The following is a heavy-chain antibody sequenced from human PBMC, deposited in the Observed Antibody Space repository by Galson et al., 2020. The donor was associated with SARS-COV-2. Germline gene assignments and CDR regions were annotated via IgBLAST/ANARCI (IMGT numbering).Heavy chain of an antibody. J-gene: IGHJ4*02. CDR3: ARDTSNCLCGPDN. Sequence: ASVKVSCKVSGYTLTELSMHWVRQAPGKGLEWMGGFDPEDGETIYAQKFQGRVTMTRDTSTSTVYMELSSLRSEDTAIYYCARDTSNCLCGPDNWGQGTLVIVSS. CDR2: FDPEDGET. CDR1: GYTLTELS. V-gene: IGHV1-24*01. D-gene: IGHD4-4*01.